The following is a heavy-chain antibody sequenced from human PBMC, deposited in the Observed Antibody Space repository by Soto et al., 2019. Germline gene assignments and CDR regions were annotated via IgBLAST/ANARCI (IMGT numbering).Heavy chain of an antibody. V-gene: IGHV3-15*07. CDR3: SSDQGDSRGFYPFDY. Sequence: GGSLRLSCAASGLTLSNTWVTWVRQAPGQGLEWVGRLQSKDDGGTTQYATPVKGRFTSSREDSENTLFLQMNSLLTEDTAVYYCSSDQGDSRGFYPFDYWGQGTLVTVSS. J-gene: IGHJ4*02. D-gene: IGHD3-22*01. CDR1: GLTLSNTW. CDR2: LQSKDDGGTT.